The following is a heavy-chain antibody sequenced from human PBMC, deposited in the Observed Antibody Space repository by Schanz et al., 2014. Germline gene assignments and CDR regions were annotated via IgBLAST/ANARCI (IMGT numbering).Heavy chain of an antibody. J-gene: IGHJ4*02. CDR3: ARDGAELYYFDD. Sequence: QVQLVESGGGLVKPGGSLRLSCAASGFTFSDYYMTWMRQAPGKGLEWVSAINGNGGITYYADPVKGRFTISRDNSKNTLYLQMKSLRVEDTAVYYCARDGAELYYFDDWGQGTLVTVSS. D-gene: IGHD1-1*01. CDR2: INGNGGIT. CDR1: GFTFSDYY. V-gene: IGHV3-11*01.